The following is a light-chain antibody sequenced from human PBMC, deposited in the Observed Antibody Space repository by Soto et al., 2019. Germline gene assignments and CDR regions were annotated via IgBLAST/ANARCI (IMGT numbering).Light chain of an antibody. J-gene: IGKJ5*01. V-gene: IGKV3-20*01. CDR3: QLYDCLPIT. CDR1: QSVSSSY. CDR2: GAS. Sequence: VLTRYQGALSLSAGERSTLSCRASQSVSSSYLAWYQQKPGQPPRLLIYGASSRATGIPDRFSGSGSGTDFTLTISRLEPEAFAVFYCQLYDCLPITFGQGGRMEIK.